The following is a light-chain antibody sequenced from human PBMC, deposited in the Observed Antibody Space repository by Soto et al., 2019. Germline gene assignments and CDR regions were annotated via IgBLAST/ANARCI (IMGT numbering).Light chain of an antibody. CDR3: SLYTTDSTYV. CDR2: EVS. V-gene: IGLV2-18*01. CDR1: SSDVGDKY. Sequence: QSALTQPPSASGSPGQSVTISCTGTSSDVGDKYVSWYQQHLCTAPTLIIHEVSNRPSAVPDRFSGSKSGNTASLTISGLQDEDEAEYYCSLYTTDSTYVFGTGAKV. J-gene: IGLJ1*01.